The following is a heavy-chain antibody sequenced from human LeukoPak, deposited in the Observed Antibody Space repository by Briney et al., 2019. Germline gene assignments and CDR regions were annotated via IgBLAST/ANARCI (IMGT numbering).Heavy chain of an antibody. CDR1: GFTFSSYA. V-gene: IGHV3-15*01. CDR3: TTEKDTAMVYIDY. CDR2: IKSKTDGGTT. D-gene: IGHD5-18*01. J-gene: IGHJ4*02. Sequence: GGSLRLSCAASGFTFSSYAMSWVRQAPGKGLEWVGRIKSKTDGGTTDYAAPVKGRFTISRDDSKNTLYLQMNSLKTEDTAVYYCTTEKDTAMVYIDYWGQGTLVTVSS.